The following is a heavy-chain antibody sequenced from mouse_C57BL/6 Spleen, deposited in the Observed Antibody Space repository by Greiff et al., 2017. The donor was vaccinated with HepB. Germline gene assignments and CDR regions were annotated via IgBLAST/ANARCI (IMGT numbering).Heavy chain of an antibody. CDR3: TTYDSAY. V-gene: IGHV14-4*01. J-gene: IGHJ3*01. Sequence: VQLQQSGAELVRPGASVKLSCTASGFNIKDDYMHWVKQRPEQGLEWIGWIDPENGDTEYASKFQGKATITADTSSNTAYLQLSSLTSEDTSVYDCTTYDSAYWGQGTLVTVSA. CDR2: IDPENGDT. CDR1: GFNIKDDY. D-gene: IGHD2-4*01.